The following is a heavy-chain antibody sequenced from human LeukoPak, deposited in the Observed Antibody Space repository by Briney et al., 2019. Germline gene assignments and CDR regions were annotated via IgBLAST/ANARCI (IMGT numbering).Heavy chain of an antibody. CDR3: GGATDGTSKDNRNLNH. Sequence: SVKVSCKASGYTFTGYYMHWVRQAPGQGLEWMGWINPNSGGTNYAQKFQGRVTMTRDTSISTGYMELSRLRSDDTAVYYCGGATDGTSKDNRNLNHWGQGTLVTVSS. J-gene: IGHJ5*02. V-gene: IGHV1-2*02. D-gene: IGHD1-1*01. CDR1: GYTFTGYY. CDR2: INPNSGGT.